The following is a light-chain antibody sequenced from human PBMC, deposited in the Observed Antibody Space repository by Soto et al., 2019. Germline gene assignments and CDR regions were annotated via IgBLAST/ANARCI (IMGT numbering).Light chain of an antibody. V-gene: IGKV3-11*01. CDR3: QQRGGWPLT. CDR1: QGVGRF. Sequence: EIVLTQSPATLSLSPGERAALSCRASQGVGRFLAWYQQKPGQAPRLLIYDASNRATGIPARFSGSGSETDCTLAIDNLEPEDFAVYYCQQRGGWPLTFGGGTKVEIK. CDR2: DAS. J-gene: IGKJ4*01.